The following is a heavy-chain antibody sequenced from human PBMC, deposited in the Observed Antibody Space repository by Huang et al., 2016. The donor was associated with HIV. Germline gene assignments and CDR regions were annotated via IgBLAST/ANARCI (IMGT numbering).Heavy chain of an antibody. J-gene: IGHJ4*02. V-gene: IGHV5-51*01. CDR3: ARWMSSGSYYYFDF. D-gene: IGHD1-26*01. CDR1: ENNFNTYW. CDR2: SHPGDSDP. Sequence: ELQLVQSGAEVKKPGESLKISCKGSENNFNTYWIGWVRQMPGKGLEWMGISHPGDSDPRYSPSFRGQVTFSADKSINTAYLQWTYLKASDTAMYYCARWMSSGSYYYFDFWGQGTLVTVSS.